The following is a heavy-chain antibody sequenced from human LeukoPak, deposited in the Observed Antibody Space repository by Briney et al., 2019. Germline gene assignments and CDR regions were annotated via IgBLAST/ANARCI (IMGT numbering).Heavy chain of an antibody. V-gene: IGHV1-8*02. D-gene: IGHD3-22*01. Sequence: ASVKVSCKASGYTFTGYYMHWVRQAPGQGLEWMGWMNPNSGNTGYAQRFQGRVTMTRNTSISTAYMELSSLRSEDTAVYYCARDSRFDPWGQGTLVIVSS. CDR1: GYTFTGYY. CDR2: MNPNSGNT. J-gene: IGHJ5*02. CDR3: ARDSRFDP.